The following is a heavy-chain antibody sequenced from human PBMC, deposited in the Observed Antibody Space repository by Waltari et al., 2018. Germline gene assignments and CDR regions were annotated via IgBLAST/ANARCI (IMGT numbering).Heavy chain of an antibody. Sequence: EVQLVESGGGLVQPGGSLRLSCAASGFTCNYDWMSWVRQAPGKGLWVVAKINQDGSDKSYVDSVKGRFTISRDNAEKSLYLQMSSLRAEDTAVYYCARENGWSFDNWGQGTLVTVSS. CDR3: ARENGWSFDN. J-gene: IGHJ4*02. CDR2: INQDGSDK. D-gene: IGHD6-19*01. V-gene: IGHV3-7*01. CDR1: GFTCNYDW.